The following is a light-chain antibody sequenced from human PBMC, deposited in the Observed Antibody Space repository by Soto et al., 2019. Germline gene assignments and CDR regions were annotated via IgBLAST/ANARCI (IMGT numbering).Light chain of an antibody. Sequence: EIVLTQSPATLSVFPGEKATLSCGASQSVSSNLAWYQQKPGQAPRLLIYGASTRATGIPARFSGSGSGTEFTLTISSLQSEDFAVYYCQQYNNWPPWTFGQGTKVDIK. CDR1: QSVSSN. CDR2: GAS. CDR3: QQYNNWPPWT. J-gene: IGKJ1*01. V-gene: IGKV3-15*01.